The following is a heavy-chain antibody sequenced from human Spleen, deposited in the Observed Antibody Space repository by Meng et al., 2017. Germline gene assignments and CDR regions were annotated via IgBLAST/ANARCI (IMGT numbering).Heavy chain of an antibody. CDR1: GYTFPDYY. Sequence: ASVKVSCKPSGYTFPDYYIHWVRQAPGQGLEWMGWISAYNGNTNYAQKLQGRVTMTTDTSTSTAYMELRSLRSDDTAVYYCARETDIVATTLPHFDYWGQGTLVTVSS. V-gene: IGHV1-18*04. CDR2: ISAYNGNT. J-gene: IGHJ4*02. D-gene: IGHD5-12*01. CDR3: ARETDIVATTLPHFDY.